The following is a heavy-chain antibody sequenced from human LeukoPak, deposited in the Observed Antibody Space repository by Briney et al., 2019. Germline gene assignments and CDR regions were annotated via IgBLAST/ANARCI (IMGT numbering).Heavy chain of an antibody. D-gene: IGHD5-18*01. CDR2: ISYDGSNK. Sequence: GGSLRLSCAASGFTFSTYWMSWVRQAPGKGLEWVAVISYDGSNKYYADSVKGRFTISRDNSKNTLYLQMNSLRAEDTAVYYCASGDTAMVTDYWGQGTLVTVSS. V-gene: IGHV3-30*03. CDR3: ASGDTAMVTDY. CDR1: GFTFSTYW. J-gene: IGHJ4*02.